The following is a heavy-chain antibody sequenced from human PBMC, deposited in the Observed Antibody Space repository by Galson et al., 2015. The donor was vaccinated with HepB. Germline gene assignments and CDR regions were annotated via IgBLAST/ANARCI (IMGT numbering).Heavy chain of an antibody. CDR1: GGTFSTYA. CDR3: ARGPRPHCSSTSCYNDYGMDV. Sequence: SVKVSCKASGGTFSTYAISWVRQAPGQGLEWMGGITPIFGTPNYAQKFQGRVTMTRDTSTSTVYMELSSLRSEDTAVYYCARGPRPHCSSTSCYNDYGMDVWGQGTTVTVSS. J-gene: IGHJ6*02. V-gene: IGHV1-69*05. D-gene: IGHD2-2*02. CDR2: ITPIFGTP.